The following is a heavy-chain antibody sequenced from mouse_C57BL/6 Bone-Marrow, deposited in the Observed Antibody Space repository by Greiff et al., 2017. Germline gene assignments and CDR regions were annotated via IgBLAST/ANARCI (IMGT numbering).Heavy chain of an antibody. CDR1: GYSFSSSW. J-gene: IGHJ4*01. CDR2: IYPGDGDT. V-gene: IGHV1-82*01. CDR3: ARRDEDY. Sequence: QVQLQQSGPELVKPGASVKISCKASGYSFSSSWMNWVKQRPGKGLEWIGRIYPGDGDTNYNGKFKGKATLTADKSSSTAYMQLSSLTSEDSAVYCCARRDEDYWGQGTSVTVSS.